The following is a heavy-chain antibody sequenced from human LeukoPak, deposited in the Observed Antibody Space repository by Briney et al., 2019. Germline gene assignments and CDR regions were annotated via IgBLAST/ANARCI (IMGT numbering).Heavy chain of an antibody. CDR2: IYYSGST. J-gene: IGHJ4*02. D-gene: IGHD3-9*01. CDR1: GGSISSGGYY. Sequence: SETLSLTCTVSGGSISSGGYYWSWIRQHPGKGLEWIGYIYYSGSTYYNPSLKSRVTISVDTSKNQFSLKLSSVTAADTAVYYCARGVYDILTGPFVYWGQGTLVTVSS. CDR3: ARGVYDILTGPFVY. V-gene: IGHV4-31*03.